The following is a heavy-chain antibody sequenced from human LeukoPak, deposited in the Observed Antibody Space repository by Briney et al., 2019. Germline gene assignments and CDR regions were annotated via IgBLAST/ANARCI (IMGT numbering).Heavy chain of an antibody. CDR1: GYIFTGYH. CDR3: ARVEEVRGGITSFDY. V-gene: IGHV1-18*04. J-gene: IGHJ4*02. Sequence: ASVKVSCKASGYIFTGYHIHWVRQAPGQGLEWMGWISVYNTNTNYAQKLQGRVTVTTDTSTSTAYMELRSLTSDDTAVYYCARVEEVRGGITSFDYWGQGTLVTVSS. CDR2: ISVYNTNT. D-gene: IGHD3-10*01.